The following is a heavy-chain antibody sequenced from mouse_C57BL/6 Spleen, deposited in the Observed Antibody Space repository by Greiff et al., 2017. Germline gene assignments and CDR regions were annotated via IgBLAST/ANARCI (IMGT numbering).Heavy chain of an antibody. CDR1: GFTFSDYY. J-gene: IGHJ1*03. CDR3: TRRGWYFDV. Sequence: EVKLMESGGGLVQPGGSLKLSCAASGFTFSDYYMYWVRQTPEKRLEWVAYISNGGGSTYYPGTVKGRFTLSRDNAKTTLYLHMSRLKSEDTAMYYCTRRGWYFDVWGTGTTVTVSS. CDR2: ISNGGGST. V-gene: IGHV5-12*01.